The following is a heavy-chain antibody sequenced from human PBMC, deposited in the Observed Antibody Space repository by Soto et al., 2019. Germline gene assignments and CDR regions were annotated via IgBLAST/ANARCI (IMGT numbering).Heavy chain of an antibody. Sequence: GGSLRLSCAASGFTFSSYAMSWVRQVPGKGLEWVSSISGSGAVIFYTDSVKGRFTISKDNSKSTLSLQMNSLRAEDTAVYYCARESYYGSGATVVAYWGQGTLVTVSS. V-gene: IGHV3-23*01. CDR2: ISGSGAVI. CDR1: GFTFSSYA. J-gene: IGHJ4*02. CDR3: ARESYYGSGATVVAY. D-gene: IGHD3-10*01.